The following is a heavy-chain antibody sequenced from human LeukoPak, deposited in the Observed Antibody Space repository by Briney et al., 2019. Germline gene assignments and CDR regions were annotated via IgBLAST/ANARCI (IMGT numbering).Heavy chain of an antibody. J-gene: IGHJ4*02. Sequence: SETLSLTCTVSGGSISSSSYYWGWIRQRPGKGLEGIGSIYYSGSTYYNPPLKRRVTISVDTSKNQFSLQLSPVTAADTAVYYCAPSRDGTFDYWGQGTLVTVSS. D-gene: IGHD2-21*02. CDR3: APSRDGTFDY. CDR2: IYYSGST. V-gene: IGHV4-39*07. CDR1: GGSISSSSYY.